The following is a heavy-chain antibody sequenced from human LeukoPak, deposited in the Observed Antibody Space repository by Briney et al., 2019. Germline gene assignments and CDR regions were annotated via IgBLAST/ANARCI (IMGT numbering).Heavy chain of an antibody. D-gene: IGHD3-10*01. J-gene: IGHJ4*02. V-gene: IGHV3-30*02. Sequence: GGSLRLSCAASRFVFSSSGMHWVRQAPGKGLEWVAFIRYDGSENYYADSVKGRFTISRDNAKNSLYLQMNSLRAEDTAVYYCVRERYYSGSGSFDYWGQGTLVSVSS. CDR3: VRERYYSGSGSFDY. CDR1: RFVFSSSG. CDR2: IRYDGSEN.